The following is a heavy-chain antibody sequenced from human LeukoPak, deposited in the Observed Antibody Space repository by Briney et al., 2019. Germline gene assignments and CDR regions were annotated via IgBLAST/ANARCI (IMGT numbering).Heavy chain of an antibody. CDR3: ARDGCGGSCFHYYYYYMDV. CDR1: SGSISSSNYY. J-gene: IGHJ6*03. CDR2: ISTIGST. Sequence: SQTLSLTCTVSSGSISSSNYYWSWIRQPAGKGLEWIGRISTIGSTNYNPPLNSRVTISIDTSKNQFSLKLSSVTAADTAVYYCARDGCGGSCFHYYYYYMDVWGKGTTVTISS. V-gene: IGHV4-61*02. D-gene: IGHD2-15*01.